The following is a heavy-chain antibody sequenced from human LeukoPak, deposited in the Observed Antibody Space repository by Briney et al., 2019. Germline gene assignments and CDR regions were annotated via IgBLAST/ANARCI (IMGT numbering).Heavy chain of an antibody. Sequence: GGSLRLSCAASGFTFDDYTMHWVRQAPGKGLEWVSGISWNSGYIGYADSVKGRFTISRDNAKNSLYLQMNSLRTEDMALYYCAKGLYGSGSYPDYWGQGTLVTVSS. CDR2: ISWNSGYI. J-gene: IGHJ4*02. D-gene: IGHD3-10*01. CDR3: AKGLYGSGSYPDY. V-gene: IGHV3-9*03. CDR1: GFTFDDYT.